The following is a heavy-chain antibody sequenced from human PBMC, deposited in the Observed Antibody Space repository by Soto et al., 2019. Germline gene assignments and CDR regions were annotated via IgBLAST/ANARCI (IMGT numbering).Heavy chain of an antibody. CDR1: GGSVSSGNYY. CDR2: IYYTGST. V-gene: IGHV4-61*01. D-gene: IGHD1-26*01. CDR3: ARDGKVSGSATHWFDP. J-gene: IGHJ5*02. Sequence: SETLSLTCSVSGGSVSSGNYYWSWIRQPPGKGLEWIGYIYYTGSTNYNPSLRSRVTISVDTSKNQFSLELSSVTAADTAVYYCARDGKVSGSATHWFDPWGQGTLVTVSS.